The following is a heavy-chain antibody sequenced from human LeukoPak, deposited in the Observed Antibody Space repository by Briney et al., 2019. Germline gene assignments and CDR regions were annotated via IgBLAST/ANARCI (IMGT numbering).Heavy chain of an antibody. J-gene: IGHJ4*02. CDR1: GFTFSSYA. D-gene: IGHD1-26*01. CDR3: AKATLRDKFIGSSSFDY. Sequence: GRSLRLSCAASGFTFSSYAMHWVRQAPGKGLEWVALMSYDGSNTYYTDSVKGRFTISRDNSKNTLYLQMSSLRTEDTAVYYCAKATLRDKFIGSSSFDYWGQGTLVTVSS. CDR2: MSYDGSNT. V-gene: IGHV3-30-3*01.